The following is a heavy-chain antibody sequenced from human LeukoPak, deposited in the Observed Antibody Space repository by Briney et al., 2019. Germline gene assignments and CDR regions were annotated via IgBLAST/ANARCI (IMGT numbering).Heavy chain of an antibody. J-gene: IGHJ6*03. CDR1: GGSISSHY. CDR2: ISYSGSA. CDR3: ASGASPSNYYYYYYMDV. Sequence: SETLSLTCTVSGGSISSHYWSWIRQPPGKGLEWIGYISYSGSANYNPSLKSRVTISVDTSKNQFSLKLSSVTAADTAVYYCASGASPSNYYYYYYMDVWGKGTTVTVSS. V-gene: IGHV4-59*11.